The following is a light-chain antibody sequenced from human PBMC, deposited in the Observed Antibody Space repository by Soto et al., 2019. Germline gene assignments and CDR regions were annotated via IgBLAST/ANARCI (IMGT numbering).Light chain of an antibody. J-gene: IGKJ1*01. CDR1: QSVSSNF. CDR2: GAS. CDR3: QEYGTSPPT. Sequence: EIVLTQSPGTLSLSPGERATLSCKASQSVSSNFLAWYQRKPGQAPRLLIYGASYRATDILYRFSGSGSRTDFPLTITRLEPEDCAVYYCQEYGTSPPTFGQGTKVEI. V-gene: IGKV3-20*01.